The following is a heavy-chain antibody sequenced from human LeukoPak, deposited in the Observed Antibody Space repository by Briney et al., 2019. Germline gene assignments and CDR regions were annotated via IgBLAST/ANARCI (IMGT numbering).Heavy chain of an antibody. CDR1: GGSPSSYY. V-gene: IGHV4-59*01. J-gene: IGHJ3*02. Sequence: SETLSLTCTVSGGSPSSYYWSWIRQPPGQGLEWIGYISYSGSTNYNPSLKSRVTISVDTSKNQFSLKLSSVTAADTAVYYCASSYSSSWYLGPGAFDIWGQGTMVTVSS. CDR3: ASSYSSSWYLGPGAFDI. D-gene: IGHD6-13*01. CDR2: ISYSGST.